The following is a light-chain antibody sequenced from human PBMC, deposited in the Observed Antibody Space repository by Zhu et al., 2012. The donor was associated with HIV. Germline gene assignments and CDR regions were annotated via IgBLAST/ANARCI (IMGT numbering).Light chain of an antibody. V-gene: IGKV1-5*03. J-gene: IGKJ1*01. CDR1: QRIYND. CDR2: KAS. CDR3: QQYTSYRT. Sequence: DIQMTQSPSTLSASVGDRVTITCRASQRIYNDLAWYQQKPGKPPKLLIYKASSLESGVPARFSGSGSETEFTLTINNLQPEDFATYYCQQYTSYRTFGQGTKVEIK.